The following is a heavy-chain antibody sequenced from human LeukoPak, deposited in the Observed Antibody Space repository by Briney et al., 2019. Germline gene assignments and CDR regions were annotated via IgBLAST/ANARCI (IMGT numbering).Heavy chain of an antibody. J-gene: IGHJ4*02. CDR3: ARWMATISNFDY. CDR2: MNPNSGNT. V-gene: IGHV1-8*01. D-gene: IGHD5-12*01. CDR1: GYAFTSYD. Sequence: ASVKVSCKASGYAFTSYDINWVRQATGQGLEWMGWMNPNSGNTGYTQKFQGRVTFTRNTSISTAYMEPSSLRFDDTAVYYCARWMATISNFDYWGQGTLVTVSS.